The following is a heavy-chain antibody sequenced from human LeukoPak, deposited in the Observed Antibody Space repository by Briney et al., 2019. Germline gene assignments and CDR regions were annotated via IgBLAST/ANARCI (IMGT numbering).Heavy chain of an antibody. D-gene: IGHD3-16*01. CDR2: LNGGSGAT. V-gene: IGHV1-3*01. Sequence: ASVKVSCKASGYTLTSYAIHWVRQAPGQMLEWMGWLNGGSGATKYSQKFQGRVTITRDTSATTAYMELSSMRSEDTAVYYCAIERWGSFNWFDPWGRGTLVTVFS. J-gene: IGHJ5*02. CDR1: GYTLTSYA. CDR3: AIERWGSFNWFDP.